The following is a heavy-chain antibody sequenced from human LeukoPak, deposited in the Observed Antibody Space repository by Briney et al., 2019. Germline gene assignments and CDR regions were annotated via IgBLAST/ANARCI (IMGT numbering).Heavy chain of an antibody. Sequence: HGESLKISCKGSGYSFTSYWISWVRQMPGKGLEWMGRIDPSDSYTNYSPSFQGHVTISADKSISTAYLQWSSLKASDTAMYYCARPDDRDCSSTSCYGPWFDPWGQGTLVTVSS. V-gene: IGHV5-10-1*01. D-gene: IGHD2-2*01. CDR2: IDPSDSYT. CDR1: GYSFTSYW. CDR3: ARPDDRDCSSTSCYGPWFDP. J-gene: IGHJ5*02.